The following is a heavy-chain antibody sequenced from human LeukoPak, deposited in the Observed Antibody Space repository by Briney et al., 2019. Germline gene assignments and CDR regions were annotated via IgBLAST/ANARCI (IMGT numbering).Heavy chain of an antibody. D-gene: IGHD3/OR15-3a*01. J-gene: IGHJ4*02. V-gene: IGHV3-64D*09. CDR2: ISSNGGST. CDR1: GFTFSTYA. Sequence: GGSLRLSCSASGFTFSTYATHWVRQAPGKGLEYVSAISSNGGSTYYADSVRGRFTISRDNSKKTLYLQMSSLRTEDTAVYYCVTLGLASPSDYWGQGTLVTVSS. CDR3: VTLGLASPSDY.